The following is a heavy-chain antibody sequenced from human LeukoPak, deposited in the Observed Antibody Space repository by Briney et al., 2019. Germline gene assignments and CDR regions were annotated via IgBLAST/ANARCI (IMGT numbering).Heavy chain of an antibody. D-gene: IGHD4-11*01. V-gene: IGHV1-18*01. CDR1: GYTFTSYG. CDR2: ISAYNGNT. J-gene: IGHJ3*02. Sequence: GASVKVSCKASGYTFTSYGISWVRQAPGQGLEWMGWISAYNGNTNYAQKLQGRVTMTTDTSTSTAYMELSSLRSEDTAVYYCARPDYRLVGAFDIWGQGTMVPVSS. CDR3: ARPDYRLVGAFDI.